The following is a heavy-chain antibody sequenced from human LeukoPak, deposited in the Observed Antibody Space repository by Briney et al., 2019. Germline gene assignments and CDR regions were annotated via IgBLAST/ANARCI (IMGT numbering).Heavy chain of an antibody. CDR2: IYYSGST. J-gene: IGHJ5*02. CDR3: ARHQSPGYHQYNWFDP. Sequence: SETLSLTCTVSGGSISSSSYYWGWIRQPPGKGLEWIGSIYYSGSTYYNPSLKSRVTISVDTSKNQFSLKLSSVTAADTAVYYCARHQSPGYHQYNWFDPWGQGTLVTVSS. D-gene: IGHD3-9*01. V-gene: IGHV4-39*01. CDR1: GGSISSSSYY.